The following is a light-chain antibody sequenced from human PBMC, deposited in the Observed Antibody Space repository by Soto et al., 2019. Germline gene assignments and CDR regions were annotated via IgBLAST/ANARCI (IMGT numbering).Light chain of an antibody. CDR2: GNS. V-gene: IGLV1-40*01. J-gene: IGLJ3*02. CDR3: QSYDSSLSVGV. CDR1: SSNIGAGYD. Sequence: QSVLTQPPSVSGAPGQRVTISCIGSSSNIGAGYDVHWYQQLPGTAPKLLIYGNSNRPSGVPDRFSGSKSGTSASLAITGLQAEDEADYYCQSYDSSLSVGVFGGGTKLTVL.